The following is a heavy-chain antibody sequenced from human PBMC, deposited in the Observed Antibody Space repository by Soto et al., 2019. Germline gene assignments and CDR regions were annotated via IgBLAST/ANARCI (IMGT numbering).Heavy chain of an antibody. Sequence: QVHLQESGPGLVKPSGTLSLTCAISGASISSGSWWSWVRQPPGKGLEWIGEIFHDGSTNYNPSLKSRVTMSVDKSKNYFSLELTSVTAADTAFYYFARDEFNDSSDWGQGTLVSVSS. CDR3: ARDEFNDSSD. D-gene: IGHD1-1*01. V-gene: IGHV4-4*02. CDR1: GASISSGSW. J-gene: IGHJ4*02. CDR2: IFHDGST.